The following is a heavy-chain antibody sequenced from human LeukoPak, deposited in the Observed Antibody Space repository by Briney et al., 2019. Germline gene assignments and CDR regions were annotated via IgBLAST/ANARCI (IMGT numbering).Heavy chain of an antibody. J-gene: IGHJ3*02. CDR2: IKSKTDGGTT. CDR3: TTDRSWGNDAFDI. CDR1: GFTFSNAW. Sequence: GGSLRLSCAASGFTFSNAWMSWVRQAPGKGLEWVGRIKSKTDGGTTDYAAPVKGRFTISRDDSKNTLYLQMNSLKTEDTAVYYCTTDRSWGNDAFDIWGNGTMVTVSS. D-gene: IGHD7-27*01. V-gene: IGHV3-15*01.